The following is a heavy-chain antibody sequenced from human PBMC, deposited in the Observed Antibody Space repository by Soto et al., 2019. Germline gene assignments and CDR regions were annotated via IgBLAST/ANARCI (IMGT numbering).Heavy chain of an antibody. CDR1: GYTFTSYD. D-gene: IGHD3-3*01. CDR3: ARDYFTISLGPRWFDP. CDR2: MNPNSGNT. Sequence: ASVKVSCKASGYTFTSYDINWVRQATGQGLEWMGWMNPNSGNTGYAQKFQGRVTMTRNTSISTAYMELRSLRSEDTAVYYCARDYFTISLGPRWFDPWGQGTLVTVSS. J-gene: IGHJ5*02. V-gene: IGHV1-8*01.